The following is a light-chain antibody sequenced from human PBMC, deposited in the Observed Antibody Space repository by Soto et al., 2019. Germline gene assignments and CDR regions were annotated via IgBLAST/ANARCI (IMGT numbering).Light chain of an antibody. J-gene: IGLJ3*02. CDR3: QSYDSSSLWV. CDR2: DDD. Sequence: NFMLTQPHSVSESPGKTVTISCTRSSGNIASNYVQWYQQRPGGSPTTVIFDDDQRPSGVPDRFSGSIDSSSNSASLTISGLKTEDEADYYCQSYDSSSLWVFGGGTKVTVL. V-gene: IGLV6-57*01. CDR1: SGNIASNY.